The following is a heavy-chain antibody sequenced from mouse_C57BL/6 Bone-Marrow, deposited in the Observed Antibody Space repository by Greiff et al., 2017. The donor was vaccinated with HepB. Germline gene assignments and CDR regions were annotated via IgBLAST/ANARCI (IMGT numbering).Heavy chain of an antibody. J-gene: IGHJ3*01. CDR2: ISSGSSTI. V-gene: IGHV5-17*01. Sequence: EVKLVESGGGLVKPGGSLKLSCAASGFTFSDYGMHWVRQAPEKGLEWVAYISSGSSTIYYADTVKGRFTISRDNAKNTLFLQMTSLRSEDTAMYYCASAVYGNYLAWFAYWGQGTLVTVSA. D-gene: IGHD2-1*01. CDR3: ASAVYGNYLAWFAY. CDR1: GFTFSDYG.